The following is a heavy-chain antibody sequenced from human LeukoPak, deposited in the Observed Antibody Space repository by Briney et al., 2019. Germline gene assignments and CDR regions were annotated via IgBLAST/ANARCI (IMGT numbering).Heavy chain of an antibody. J-gene: IGHJ4*02. Sequence: ASVKVSCKASGYTFTGYYMHWVRQAPGQGLEWMGWINPNSGGTNYAQKFQGRVTMTRNTSISTAYMELSSLRSEDTAVYYCARGRRSSSWYPRYWGQGTLVTVSS. V-gene: IGHV1-2*02. CDR3: ARGRRSSSWYPRY. D-gene: IGHD6-13*01. CDR1: GYTFTGYY. CDR2: INPNSGGT.